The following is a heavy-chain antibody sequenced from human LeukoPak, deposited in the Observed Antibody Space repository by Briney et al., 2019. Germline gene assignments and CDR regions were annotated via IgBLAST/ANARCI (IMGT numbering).Heavy chain of an antibody. CDR3: ARQRGYSYGPFDY. V-gene: IGHV4-59*08. J-gene: IGHJ4*02. D-gene: IGHD5-18*01. Sequence: SRATISLDTPKNQFSLKLSSVTAADTAVYYCARQRGYSYGPFDYWGQGTLVTVSS.